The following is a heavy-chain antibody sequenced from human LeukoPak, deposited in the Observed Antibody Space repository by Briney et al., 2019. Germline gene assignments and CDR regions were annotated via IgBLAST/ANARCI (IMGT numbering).Heavy chain of an antibody. Sequence: GGSLRLSCAASGFTFDDYAMHWVRQAPGKGLEWVSGISWNSGSIGYADSVKGRFTISRDNAKNSLYLQMNSLRAEDTALYYCAKEAGSYLYYFDYWGQGTLVTVSS. V-gene: IGHV3-9*01. J-gene: IGHJ4*02. D-gene: IGHD3-10*01. CDR3: AKEAGSYLYYFDY. CDR1: GFTFDDYA. CDR2: ISWNSGSI.